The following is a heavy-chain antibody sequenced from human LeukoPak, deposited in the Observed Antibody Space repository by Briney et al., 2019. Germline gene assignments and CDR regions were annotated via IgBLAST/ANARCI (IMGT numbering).Heavy chain of an antibody. Sequence: PGGSLRLSCAASGFTVSSNYMSWVRQAPGKGLEWVSVIYSGGSTNYADSVKGRFTISRDNSKNTLYLQMNSLRAEDTAVYYCARGRVGATVTSPWGQGTLVTVSS. CDR1: GFTVSSNY. V-gene: IGHV3-53*01. J-gene: IGHJ5*02. CDR3: ARGRVGATVTSP. CDR2: IYSGGST. D-gene: IGHD4-17*01.